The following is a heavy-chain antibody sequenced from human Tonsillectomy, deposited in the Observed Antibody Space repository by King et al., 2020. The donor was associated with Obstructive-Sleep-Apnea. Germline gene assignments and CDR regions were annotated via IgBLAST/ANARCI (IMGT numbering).Heavy chain of an antibody. Sequence: VQLVESGAEVKKPGASVTVSCKTSGYSFTDYYLHWVRQAPGQGLEWMGWINPDSGGTNYAQKFQGWVTMTRDTSISTAYMELGRLTSDDTAVYYCARSDMVRTDYYYNGMDAWGQGTTVIVSS. V-gene: IGHV1-2*04. CDR1: GYSFTDYY. J-gene: IGHJ6*02. D-gene: IGHD2-8*01. CDR2: INPDSGGT. CDR3: ARSDMVRTDYYYNGMDA.